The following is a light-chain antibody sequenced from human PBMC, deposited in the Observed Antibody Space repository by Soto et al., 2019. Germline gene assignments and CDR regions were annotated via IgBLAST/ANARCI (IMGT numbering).Light chain of an antibody. CDR2: WAS. Sequence: DIVMTQSPDSLAVSPGERATITCKSSQGVFYSSKNKNSVAWYQQKPGQPPKLLIYWASTRETGVPDRFSGSGSGTDFTLTISRLQAEDVAVYYCQQYYNIPWTFGQGTKVEVK. V-gene: IGKV4-1*01. J-gene: IGKJ1*01. CDR3: QQYYNIPWT. CDR1: QGVFYSSKNKNS.